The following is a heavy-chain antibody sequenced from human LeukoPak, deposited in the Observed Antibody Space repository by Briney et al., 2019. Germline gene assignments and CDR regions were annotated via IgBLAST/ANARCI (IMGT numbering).Heavy chain of an antibody. CDR1: GVTFSSYA. CDR2: IIHIFGTA. Sequence: SLKLSCKASGVTFSSYAISWVRQAPGQGLEWMAGIIHIFGTANYAHTFQGRVTITADESTSTAYMELSSLRSEDTAVYYCARRSYGFYYGMDVWGKGTTVTVSS. CDR3: ARRSYGFYYGMDV. D-gene: IGHD5-18*01. J-gene: IGHJ6*04. V-gene: IGHV1-69*13.